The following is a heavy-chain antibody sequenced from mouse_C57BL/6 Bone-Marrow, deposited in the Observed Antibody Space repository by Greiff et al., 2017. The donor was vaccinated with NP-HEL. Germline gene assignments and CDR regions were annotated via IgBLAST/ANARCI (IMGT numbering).Heavy chain of an antibody. V-gene: IGHV1-15*01. D-gene: IGHD1-1*01. CDR1: GYTFTDYE. J-gene: IGHJ2*01. CDR2: IDPETGGT. Sequence: QVQLKQSGAELVRPGASVTLSCKASGYTFTDYEMHWVKQTPVHGLEWIGAIDPETGGTAYNQKFKGKAILTAAKSSSTAYMELRSLTSEDSAVYYFTRDYGSPYFDYWGQGTTLTVSS. CDR3: TRDYGSPYFDY.